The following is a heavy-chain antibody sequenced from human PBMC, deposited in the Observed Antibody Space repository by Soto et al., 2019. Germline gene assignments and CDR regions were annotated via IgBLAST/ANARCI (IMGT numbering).Heavy chain of an antibody. J-gene: IGHJ6*03. Sequence: PGGSLRLSCAASGFTVSSIYMSWVRQAPGKGLEWVSVIYSGGSTYYADSVKGRFTISRDNSKNTLYLQMNSLRAEDAAVYYCARIVATIPYYYYMDVWGKGTTVTVSS. V-gene: IGHV3-66*01. CDR3: ARIVATIPYYYYMDV. CDR2: IYSGGST. CDR1: GFTVSSIY. D-gene: IGHD5-12*01.